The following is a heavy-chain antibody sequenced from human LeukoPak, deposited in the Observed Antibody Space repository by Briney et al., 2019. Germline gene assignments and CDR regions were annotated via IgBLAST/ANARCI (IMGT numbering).Heavy chain of an antibody. D-gene: IGHD6-6*01. CDR2: IYHSGST. CDR1: GGSISSSNW. Sequence: KSSETLSLTCAVSGGSISSSNWWSWVRQPPGKGLEWIGEIYHSGSTNYNPSLKSRVTISVDTSKNQFSLKLSSVTAADTAVYYCARVSVEYSSSSPTVGWFDPWGQGTLVTVSS. CDR3: ARVSVEYSSSSPTVGWFDP. J-gene: IGHJ5*02. V-gene: IGHV4-4*02.